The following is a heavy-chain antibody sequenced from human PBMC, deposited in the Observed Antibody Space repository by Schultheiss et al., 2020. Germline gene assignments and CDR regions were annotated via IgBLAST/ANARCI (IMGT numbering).Heavy chain of an antibody. J-gene: IGHJ6*02. V-gene: IGHV3-21*01. CDR2: ISSSASYI. CDR1: GFTFKTYG. Sequence: GSLRLSCVSSGFTFKTYGLHWVRQAPGKGLEWVSFISSSASYIFYADSVKGRFTISRDNAKNSLFLQMDRLRAEDTAVYYCARGAYAGYDSGNFYGMDVWGQGTTVTGSS. CDR3: ARGAYAGYDSGNFYGMDV. D-gene: IGHD5-12*01.